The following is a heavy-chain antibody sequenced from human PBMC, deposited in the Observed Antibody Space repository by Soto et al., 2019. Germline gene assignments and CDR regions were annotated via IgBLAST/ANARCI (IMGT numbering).Heavy chain of an antibody. D-gene: IGHD3-22*01. CDR3: TRHVYSSGYYDS. Sequence: PGGARRLSCAGSGVALGDHYIDGGRQAPGKGLEWASRIRNKAHSYSTVYAASVKGRLTFSRDDSKNSVYLQMNSLKTEDTAVYYCTRHVYSSGYYDSWGQGT. CDR1: GVALGDHY. CDR2: IRNKAHSYST. V-gene: IGHV3-72*01. J-gene: IGHJ5*01.